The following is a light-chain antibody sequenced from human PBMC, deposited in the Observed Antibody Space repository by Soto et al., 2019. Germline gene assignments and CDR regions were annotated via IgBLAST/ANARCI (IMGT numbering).Light chain of an antibody. J-gene: IGKJ1*01. CDR2: KAA. CDR3: QQSYTSWWT. CDR1: DNIVHW. Sequence: DIQMTQSPSTLSASVGDRVAITCRASDNIVHWVAWYQQKPGKAPKLLIYKAANLADEVPSRFAGSGSGTDVTLTITRLQPDDFATYYCQQSYTSWWTFGQGTKVDIK. V-gene: IGKV1-5*03.